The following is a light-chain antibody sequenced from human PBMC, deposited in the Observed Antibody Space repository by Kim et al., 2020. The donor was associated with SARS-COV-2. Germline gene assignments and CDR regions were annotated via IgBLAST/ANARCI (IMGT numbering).Light chain of an antibody. CDR2: GAS. CDR3: QQYGTTPYT. Sequence: LSPGERAPHSCRASHGVCNSFLGGYRQRPGQAPGLLIYGASTRATGIPERFSGSGSGTDFTLTISRLEPEDFAVYYCQQYGTTPYTFGQGTKLEI. CDR1: HGVCNSF. V-gene: IGKV3-20*01. J-gene: IGKJ2*01.